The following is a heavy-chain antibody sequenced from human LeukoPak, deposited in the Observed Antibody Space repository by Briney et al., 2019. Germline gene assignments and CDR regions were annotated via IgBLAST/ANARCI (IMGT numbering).Heavy chain of an antibody. D-gene: IGHD3-10*01. J-gene: IGHJ4*02. Sequence: ASVKVSCKASGYTFKTYSFTWERHGPGQGLEWMGRISAYNGDTNYAQKFQGRVALTADTLTRTGYMELTSLRSDDTPVYYCAFRGVIPNYFDYWGQGSLVTVSS. CDR2: ISAYNGDT. CDR1: GYTFKTYS. V-gene: IGHV1-18*01. CDR3: AFRGVIPNYFDY.